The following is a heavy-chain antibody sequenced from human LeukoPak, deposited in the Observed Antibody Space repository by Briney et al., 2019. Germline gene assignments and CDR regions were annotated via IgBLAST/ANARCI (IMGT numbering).Heavy chain of an antibody. CDR3: ARVGTVDTAMVTPYYFDY. CDR1: GGSISSYY. V-gene: IGHV4-59*01. D-gene: IGHD5-18*01. CDR2: IYYSGST. Sequence: SETLSLTCTVYGGSISSYYWSWIRQPPGKGLEWIGYIYYSGSTNYNPSLKSRVTISVDTSKNQFSLKLSSVTAADTAVYYCARVGTVDTAMVTPYYFDYWGQGTLVTVSS. J-gene: IGHJ4*02.